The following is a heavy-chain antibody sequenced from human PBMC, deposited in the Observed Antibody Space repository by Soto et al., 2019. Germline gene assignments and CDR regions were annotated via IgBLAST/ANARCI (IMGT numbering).Heavy chain of an antibody. V-gene: IGHV3-11*04. CDR3: VRPVVAETYDAFDI. CDR2: MSGSGSSE. Sequence: PGGSLRLSCAASGFTFSDHYMAWIRQAPGKGLEIVAHMSGSGSSEDYGDSVKGRFSIFRENSKNLLFLQMFFLRAEDTAIYYCVRPVVAETYDAFDIWGQGTMVTVSS. CDR1: GFTFSDHY. D-gene: IGHD2-15*01. J-gene: IGHJ3*02.